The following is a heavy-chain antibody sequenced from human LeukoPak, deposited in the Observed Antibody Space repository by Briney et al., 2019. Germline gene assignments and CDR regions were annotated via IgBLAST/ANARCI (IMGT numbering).Heavy chain of an antibody. J-gene: IGHJ4*02. CDR1: GGSISSHC. CDR3: ARGDGYNRY. Sequence: SETLSLTCTVSGGSISSHCWSWIRQSPGKGLEWIGYVCYSGSTNYNPSLKGRVTISVDTSKNQFSLNLSSVTAADTAVYYCARGDGYNRYWGQGTLVTVSS. CDR2: VCYSGST. D-gene: IGHD5-24*01. V-gene: IGHV4-59*11.